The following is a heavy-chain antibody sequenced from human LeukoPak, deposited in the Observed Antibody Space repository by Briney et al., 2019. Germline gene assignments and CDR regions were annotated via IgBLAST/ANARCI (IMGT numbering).Heavy chain of an antibody. Sequence: PGGSLRLSCAASGFTFDDYAMHWVRQAPGKGLEWVSGISWNGGHIDYADSVKGRFTISRDNAKNSLYLQMNSLRAEDTALYYCTKDRWQEQDSFDIWGQGTMVTVSS. D-gene: IGHD4-23*01. J-gene: IGHJ3*02. CDR1: GFTFDDYA. V-gene: IGHV3-9*01. CDR3: TKDRWQEQDSFDI. CDR2: ISWNGGHI.